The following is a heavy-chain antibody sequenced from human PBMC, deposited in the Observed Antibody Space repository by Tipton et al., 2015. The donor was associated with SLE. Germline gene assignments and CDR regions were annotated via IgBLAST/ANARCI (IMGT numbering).Heavy chain of an antibody. Sequence: TLSLTCTVSGGSTNSYYWTWIRQPPGKGLEWIGRIYDSGSTNYNPSLKSRVTMSVDTSKNQFSLSVNSVTAADTAVYYCARSMLTTKRVFDYWGQGTLVTVSS. D-gene: IGHD3-16*01. CDR1: GGSTNSYY. CDR3: ARSMLTTKRVFDY. J-gene: IGHJ4*02. V-gene: IGHV4-59*01. CDR2: IYDSGST.